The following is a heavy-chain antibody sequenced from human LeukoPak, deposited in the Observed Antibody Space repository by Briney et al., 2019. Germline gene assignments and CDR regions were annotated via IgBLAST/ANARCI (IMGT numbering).Heavy chain of an antibody. CDR1: GGTFSSYA. Sequence: SVKVSCKASGGTFSSYAISWVRQAPGQGLEWMGGIIPIFGTANYAQKFQGRVTITADESTSTAYMELSSLRSEDTAVYYCARRPHYVDYYYGMDVWGQGTTVTVSS. V-gene: IGHV1-69*13. CDR3: ARRPHYVDYYYGMDV. D-gene: IGHD4-17*01. CDR2: IIPIFGTA. J-gene: IGHJ6*02.